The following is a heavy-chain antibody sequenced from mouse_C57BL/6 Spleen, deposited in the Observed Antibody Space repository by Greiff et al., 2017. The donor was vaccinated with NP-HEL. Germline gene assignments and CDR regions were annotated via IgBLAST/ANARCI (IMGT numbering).Heavy chain of an antibody. Sequence: EVQRVESGGDLVKPGGSLKLSCAASGFTFSSYGMSWVRQTPDKRLEWVATISSGGSYTYYPDSVKGRFPISRDNAKNTLYLQMSSLKSEDTAMYYCARQGYDYDGFAYWGKGTLVTVAA. CDR2: ISSGGSYT. D-gene: IGHD2-4*01. V-gene: IGHV5-6*01. J-gene: IGHJ3*01. CDR1: GFTFSSYG. CDR3: ARQGYDYDGFAY.